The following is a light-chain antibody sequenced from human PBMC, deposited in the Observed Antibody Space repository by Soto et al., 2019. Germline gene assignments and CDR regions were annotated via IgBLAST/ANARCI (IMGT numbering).Light chain of an antibody. CDR1: NSNIGSNT. Sequence: QSVLTHPPSASGTPGQRVTISCSGSNSNIGSNTVNWYQQFPGAAPKLLVYSSNLRPSGVPDRFSGSKSGTSASLAISGLQSEDESDYYCAAWDGSLNGVVFGGGTK. V-gene: IGLV1-44*01. J-gene: IGLJ3*02. CDR3: AAWDGSLNGVV. CDR2: SSN.